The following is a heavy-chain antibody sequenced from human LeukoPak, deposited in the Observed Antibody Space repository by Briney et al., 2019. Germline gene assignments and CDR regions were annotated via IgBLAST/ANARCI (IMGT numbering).Heavy chain of an antibody. D-gene: IGHD4-17*01. J-gene: IGHJ4*02. CDR3: ARLSTVTTSFDY. CDR1: GYSISSGYY. CDR2: IYTSGTT. Sequence: KPSETLSLTCTVSGYSISSGYYWSWIRQPAGQGLEWIGRIYTSGTTHYNPSLKSRVTMTVDTSKNQFSLKLSSVTAADTAVYYCARLSTVTTSFDYWGQGTLVTVSS. V-gene: IGHV4-4*07.